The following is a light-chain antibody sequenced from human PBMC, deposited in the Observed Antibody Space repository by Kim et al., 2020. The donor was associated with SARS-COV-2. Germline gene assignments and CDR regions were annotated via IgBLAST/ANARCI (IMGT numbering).Light chain of an antibody. V-gene: IGLV3-1*01. CDR3: QALYSRTWV. CDR2: QDS. CDR1: KLGDKY. J-gene: IGLJ3*02. Sequence: SYELTQPPSVSVSPGQTASITCSGDKLGDKYACWYQQKPGQSPVLVIYQDSKRPSGIPERFSGSNSGNTATLTISGTQAMDEADYYCQALYSRTWVFGGG.